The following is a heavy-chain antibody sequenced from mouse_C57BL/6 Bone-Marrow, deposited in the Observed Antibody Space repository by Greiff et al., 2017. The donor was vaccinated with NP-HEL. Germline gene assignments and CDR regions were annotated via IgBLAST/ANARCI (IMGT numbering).Heavy chain of an antibody. D-gene: IGHD1-1*01. CDR3: ASGGGSSPYWYFDV. Sequence: DVKLVESGPGLVKPSQSLSLTCSVTGYSITSGYYWNWIRQFPGNKLEWMGYISYDGSNNYNPSLKNRISITRDTSKNQFFLKLNSVTTEDTATYYCASGGGSSPYWYFDVWGTGTTVTVSS. V-gene: IGHV3-6*01. J-gene: IGHJ1*03. CDR2: ISYDGSN. CDR1: GYSITSGYY.